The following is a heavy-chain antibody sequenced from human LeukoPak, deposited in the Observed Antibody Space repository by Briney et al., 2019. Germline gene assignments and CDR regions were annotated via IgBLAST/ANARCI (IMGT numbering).Heavy chain of an antibody. V-gene: IGHV4-30-2*01. Sequence: PSQTLSLTCTVSGGSISSGGYYWSWIRQPPGKGLEWIGYIYHSGSTYYNPSLKSRVTISVDRSKNQFSLKLSSVTAADTAVYYCARGNRGYSYGYYFDYWGQGTLVTVSS. CDR2: IYHSGST. CDR1: GGSISSGGYY. J-gene: IGHJ4*02. CDR3: ARGNRGYSYGYYFDY. D-gene: IGHD5-18*01.